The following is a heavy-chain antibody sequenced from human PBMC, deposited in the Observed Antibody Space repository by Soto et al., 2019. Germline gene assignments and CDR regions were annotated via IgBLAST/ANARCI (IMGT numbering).Heavy chain of an antibody. CDR3: TKDVTGDIGADF. Sequence: LVESGGGVVLPGGSLRLSCLASGFAFGSFAMSWVRQSPRRGLEWVAGISGSGDATYYTDSVKGRFTTSRDDSKNTLYLQMNSLRAEDTATYYCTKDVTGDIGADFWGQGTPVTVSS. CDR1: GFAFGSFA. D-gene: IGHD2-21*02. V-gene: IGHV3-23*04. CDR2: ISGSGDAT. J-gene: IGHJ4*02.